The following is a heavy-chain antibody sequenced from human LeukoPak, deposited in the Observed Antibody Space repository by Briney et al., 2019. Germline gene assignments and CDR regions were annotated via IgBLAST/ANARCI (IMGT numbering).Heavy chain of an antibody. J-gene: IGHJ4*02. CDR2: ISSSGSTI. CDR1: GFTFSSYE. D-gene: IGHD6-19*01. Sequence: GGSLRLSCAASGFTFSSYEMNWVRQAPGKGLEWVSYISSSGSTIYYADSVKGRFTISRDNAKNSLYLQMNSLRAEDTADYYCARDGGSGTAWYVARGQGTLVTVSS. CDR3: ARDGGSGTAWYVA. V-gene: IGHV3-48*03.